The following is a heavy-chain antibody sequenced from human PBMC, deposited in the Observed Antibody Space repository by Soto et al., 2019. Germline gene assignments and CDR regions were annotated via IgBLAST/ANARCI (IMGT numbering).Heavy chain of an antibody. CDR1: GFTFSIYA. D-gene: IGHD5-12*01. V-gene: IGHV3-30-3*01. Sequence: QVQLVESGGGVVQPGRSLRLSCAASGFTFSIYAMHWVRQAPGKGLEWVAVISYDGSNKNYADSVKGRFTISRDNSKNTLYLQMNSLRAEDTAMYYCVRCDRDGYNWYFDYWGQGTLVTVSS. CDR2: ISYDGSNK. CDR3: VRCDRDGYNWYFDY. J-gene: IGHJ4*02.